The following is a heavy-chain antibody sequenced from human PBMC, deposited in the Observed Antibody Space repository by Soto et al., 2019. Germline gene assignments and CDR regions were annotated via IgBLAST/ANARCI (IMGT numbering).Heavy chain of an antibody. Sequence: QVQLQESGPGLVKPLETLSLTCTVYGGSISSYYWRWIRQPPGKGLEWIGYIYYSGSTNYNPSLKSRVTISVDTSKNQFSLKLSSVTAADTAVYYCARPYGSAIDYWGQGTLVTVSS. CDR3: ARPYGSAIDY. V-gene: IGHV4-59*08. J-gene: IGHJ4*02. D-gene: IGHD1-26*01. CDR2: IYYSGST. CDR1: GGSISSYY.